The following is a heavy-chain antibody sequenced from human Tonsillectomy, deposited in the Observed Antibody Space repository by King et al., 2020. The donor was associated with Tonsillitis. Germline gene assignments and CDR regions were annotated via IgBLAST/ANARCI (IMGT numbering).Heavy chain of an antibody. CDR2: IYYSGST. D-gene: IGHD6-6*01. CDR3: ARPYTTSFYYFDL. Sequence: VQLQESGPGLVKPSETLSLTCTVSGGSISGDYWSWIRQPPGKGLEWIGYIYYSGSTNYNPSLQSRVTMSVDTSKNHFSLRLSSVTAADTAVYYCARPYTTSFYYFDLWGRGTLVTVSS. CDR1: GGSISGDY. J-gene: IGHJ2*01. V-gene: IGHV4-59*08.